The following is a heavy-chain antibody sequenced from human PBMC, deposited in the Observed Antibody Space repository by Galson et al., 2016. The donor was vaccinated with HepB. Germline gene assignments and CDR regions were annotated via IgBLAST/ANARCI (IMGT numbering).Heavy chain of an antibody. J-gene: IGHJ4*02. D-gene: IGHD1-1*01. V-gene: IGHV3-30-3*01. Sequence: SLRLSCADSGFIFRSYAMNWVRQAPGKGLEWLAVISNDGSNKYYADSVKGRFTISRDNSKNTLYLQMNSLRVEDTAVYYCARRGRAERHFDYWGRGTLVTVSS. CDR1: GFIFRSYA. CDR2: ISNDGSNK. CDR3: ARRGRAERHFDY.